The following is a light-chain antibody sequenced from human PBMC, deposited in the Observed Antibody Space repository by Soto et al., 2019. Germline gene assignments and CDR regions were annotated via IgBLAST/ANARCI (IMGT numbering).Light chain of an antibody. CDR3: LQDHDSPWT. CDR1: QDIGND. Sequence: IQMTQSPSSLSVSVTDRVTITCRASQDIGNDLGWYQQRPGEAPELLLYAASTLRSGVPSRFSGSGSGTQFTLTINNLQPEDSATYFCLQDHDSPWTFGHGTKVEV. J-gene: IGKJ1*01. V-gene: IGKV1-6*02. CDR2: AAS.